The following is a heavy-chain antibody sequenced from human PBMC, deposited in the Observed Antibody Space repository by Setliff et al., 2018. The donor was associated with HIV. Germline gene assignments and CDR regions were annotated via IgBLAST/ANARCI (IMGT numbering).Heavy chain of an antibody. D-gene: IGHD3-10*01. Sequence: SETLSLTCTVSGGSISSYYWSWIRQPPGKGLEWIGYIYPSGSPDYPSGNTVYNPSFGSRVTLLLDTSKNQFSLKLTSVTAADAAVYYCTGDYKSGGNRFDYWGQGTPGTVSS. CDR2: IYPSGSPDYPSGNT. CDR3: TGDYKSGGNRFDY. J-gene: IGHJ4*02. CDR1: GGSISSYY. V-gene: IGHV4-4*08.